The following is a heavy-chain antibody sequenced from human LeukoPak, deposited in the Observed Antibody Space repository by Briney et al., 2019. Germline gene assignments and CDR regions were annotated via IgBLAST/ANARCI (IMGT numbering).Heavy chain of an antibody. CDR3: ARDERFLEWLHHYYYYYMDV. D-gene: IGHD3-3*01. J-gene: IGHJ6*03. CDR2: IKQDGSEK. CDR1: GFTFSSYW. Sequence: PGGSLRLSCAASGFTFSSYWMSWVRQAPGQGLKWVAIIKQDGSEKYYVDSVKGRFTISRDNAKNSLYLQMNSLRAEDTAVYYCARDERFLEWLHHYYYYYMDVWGKGTTVTVSS. V-gene: IGHV3-7*01.